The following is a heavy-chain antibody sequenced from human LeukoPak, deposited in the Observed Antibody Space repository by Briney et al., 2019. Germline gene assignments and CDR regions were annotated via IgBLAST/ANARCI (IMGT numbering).Heavy chain of an antibody. Sequence: GSLRLSCAASGFTFSSYTMNWVRQPPGKGLEWVSNIGTSSTTIYYADSVKGRFTISRDNAKNSLFLQMDSPRADDTAVYYCARGEVATTYYYGMDVWGQGTTVTVSS. J-gene: IGHJ6*02. CDR2: IGTSSTTI. CDR1: GFTFSSYT. V-gene: IGHV3-48*04. D-gene: IGHD5-12*01. CDR3: ARGEVATTYYYGMDV.